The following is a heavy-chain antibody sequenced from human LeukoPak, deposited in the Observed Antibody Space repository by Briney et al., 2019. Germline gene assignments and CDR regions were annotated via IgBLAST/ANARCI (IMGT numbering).Heavy chain of an antibody. V-gene: IGHV3-30*19. CDR3: ARPSPPGDGYNPSDH. J-gene: IGHJ4*02. D-gene: IGHD5-24*01. CDR2: ISNDEKTK. CDR1: RFIFSTYG. Sequence: GGSLRLSCAASRFIFSTYGMHWARQAPGKGLEWVAVISNDEKTKYYADSVMGRFTISRDNSKNTLSLQMNSLRVEDTAVYYCARPSPPGDGYNPSDHWGQGTLVTVSS.